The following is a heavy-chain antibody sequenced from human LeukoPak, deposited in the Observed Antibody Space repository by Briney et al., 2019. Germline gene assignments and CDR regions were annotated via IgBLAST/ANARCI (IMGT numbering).Heavy chain of an antibody. V-gene: IGHV4-34*01. CDR2: INHSGST. Sequence: SETPSLTCAVYGGSFSGYYWSWIRQPPGKGLEWIGEINHSGSTNYNPSLKSRVTISVDTSKNQFSLKLSSVTAADTAVYYCARGFFGYSAFISLSYWGQGTLVTVSS. J-gene: IGHJ4*02. D-gene: IGHD6-13*01. CDR1: GGSFSGYY. CDR3: ARGFFGYSAFISLSY.